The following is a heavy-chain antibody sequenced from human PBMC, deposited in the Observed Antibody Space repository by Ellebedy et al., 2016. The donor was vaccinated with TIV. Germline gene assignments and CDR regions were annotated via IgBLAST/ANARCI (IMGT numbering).Heavy chain of an antibody. D-gene: IGHD4-17*01. CDR3: ARRGSYGDYAVQINSWLDT. CDR2: IYQDGGVQ. J-gene: IGHJ5*02. CDR1: GFSFRSYW. V-gene: IGHV3-7*01. Sequence: GESLKISCAASGFSFRSYWMSWVRQAPGKGLEWVANIYQDGGVQYYVDSVKGRFTISRDKADHSLFLPMNSLRAEDTAVYYCARRGSYGDYAVQINSWLDTWGRGTLVAVSS.